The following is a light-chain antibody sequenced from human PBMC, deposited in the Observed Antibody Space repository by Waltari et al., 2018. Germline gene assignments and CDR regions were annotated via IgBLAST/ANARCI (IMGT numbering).Light chain of an antibody. J-gene: IGKJ3*01. CDR3: KHFNSAPFT. Sequence: DIQMTQSPSSLSASVGDRVTITYRASQGISNYLAWYQQKPVRSPKLLIYTASTCQSEVPSRLTGRGSGTDFTLSISSLQPDDVATDYCKHFNSAPFTFGPGTKVDIK. CDR1: QGISNY. CDR2: TAS. V-gene: IGKV1-27*01.